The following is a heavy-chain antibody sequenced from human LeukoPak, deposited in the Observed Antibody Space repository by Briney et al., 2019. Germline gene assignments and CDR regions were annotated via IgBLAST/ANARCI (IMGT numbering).Heavy chain of an antibody. J-gene: IGHJ4*02. CDR2: IYSGGST. CDR3: ARDSRDGYNSGAPYFDY. Sequence: PGGSLRLSCAASGFTFSSYGMSWVRQAPGKGLEWVSVIYSGGSTYYADSVKGRFTISRDNSKNTLYLQMNSLRAEDTAVYYCARDSRDGYNSGAPYFDYWGQGTLVTVSS. V-gene: IGHV3-66*02. CDR1: GFTFSSYG. D-gene: IGHD5-24*01.